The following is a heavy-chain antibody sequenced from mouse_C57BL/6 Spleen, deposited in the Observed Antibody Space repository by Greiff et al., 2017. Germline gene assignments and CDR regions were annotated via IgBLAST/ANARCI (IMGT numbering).Heavy chain of an antibody. CDR3: ARHEDSGRGQGYYAMDY. CDR1: GYTFTEYT. Sequence: QVQLQQSGAELVKPGASVKLSCKASGYTFTEYTIHWVKQRSGQGLEWIGWFYPGSGSIKYNEKFKDKATLTADKSSSTVYMELSRLTSEDSAVYFCARHEDSGRGQGYYAMDYWGQGTSVTVSS. D-gene: IGHD3-3*01. J-gene: IGHJ4*01. CDR2: FYPGSGSI. V-gene: IGHV1-62-2*01.